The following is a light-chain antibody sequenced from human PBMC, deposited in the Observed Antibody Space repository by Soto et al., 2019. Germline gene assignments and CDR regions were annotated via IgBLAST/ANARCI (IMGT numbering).Light chain of an antibody. V-gene: IGLV1-44*01. Sequence: QSVLTQPPSASGTPGQRVSISCSGRASDIGTNTVNWYQQFPGTAPKLLLHSNDQRPSGVPDRFSGSKSGTSASLAISGLQSEDEADYYCVAWDGSLNGYVFGTGTSSPS. J-gene: IGLJ1*01. CDR3: VAWDGSLNGYV. CDR2: SND. CDR1: ASDIGTNT.